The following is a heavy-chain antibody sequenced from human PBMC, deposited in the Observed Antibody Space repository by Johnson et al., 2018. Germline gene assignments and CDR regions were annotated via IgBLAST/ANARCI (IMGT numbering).Heavy chain of an antibody. J-gene: IGHJ3*02. D-gene: IGHD1-14*01. V-gene: IGHV3-23*04. CDR2: VIGNGGSI. Sequence: QLVQSGGGLVQPGGSLRLSCVASGFTFSDYAMVWVRQAPGKGLEWVSSVIGNGGSIYYADSVKGGFPPSRDNSKNMVYLQMNSLRAEDTAVYYCAKELAQAGRGAFDIWGQGTMDTVSS. CDR3: AKELAQAGRGAFDI. CDR1: GFTFSDYA.